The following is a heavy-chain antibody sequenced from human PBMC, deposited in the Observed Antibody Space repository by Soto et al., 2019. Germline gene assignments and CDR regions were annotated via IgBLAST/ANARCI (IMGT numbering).Heavy chain of an antibody. V-gene: IGHV3-48*03. J-gene: IGHJ4*02. CDR3: VRGWENFDE. Sequence: GGSLRLSCNVSGFSFTSFEMNWIRQAPGKGLEWISYISISGTSIFYADSVRGRFTISRDNAKSSLYLQMNSLRAEDTALYYCVRGWENFDEWGQGNMVTV. CDR1: GFSFTSFE. CDR2: ISISGTSI. D-gene: IGHD1-26*01.